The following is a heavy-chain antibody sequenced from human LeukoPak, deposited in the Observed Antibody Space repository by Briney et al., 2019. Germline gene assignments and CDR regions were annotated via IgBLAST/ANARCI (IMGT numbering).Heavy chain of an antibody. V-gene: IGHV3-53*01. CDR2: IYSGGST. D-gene: IGHD3-3*01. Sequence: GGSLRLSCAASGFTVSSNYMSWVRQAPGKGLEWVSVIYSGGSTYYAGSVKGRFTISRDNSKNTLYLQMNSLRAEDTAVYYCARFLEWLFDYWGQGTLVTVSS. CDR3: ARFLEWLFDY. J-gene: IGHJ4*02. CDR1: GFTVSSNY.